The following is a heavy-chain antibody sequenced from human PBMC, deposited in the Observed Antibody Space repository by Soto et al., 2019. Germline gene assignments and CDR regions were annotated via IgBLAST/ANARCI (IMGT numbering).Heavy chain of an antibody. CDR3: TTDRTGYYDSSGYHPIGY. CDR2: IKSKTDGGTT. V-gene: IGHV3-15*01. J-gene: IGHJ4*02. CDR1: GFTFSNAW. D-gene: IGHD3-22*01. Sequence: GGSLRLSCAASGFTFSNAWMSWVRQAPGKGLEWVGRIKSKTDGGTTDYAAPVKGRFTISRDDSKNTLYLQMNSLKTEDTAVYYCTTDRTGYYDSSGYHPIGYWGQGTLVTSPQ.